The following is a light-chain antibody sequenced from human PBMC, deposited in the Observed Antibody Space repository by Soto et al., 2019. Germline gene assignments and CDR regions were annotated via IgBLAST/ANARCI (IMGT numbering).Light chain of an antibody. V-gene: IGKV1-39*01. Sequence: DIQMTQTPSSLSASVGDRVTITCRASQSISNYLNWYQQKPGKAPKFLIYGASSLQSGVPSRFSGSGSGTDFTLTISSLQPEDFATYNCQQSYTTPWTFGQGTKVAI. J-gene: IGKJ1*01. CDR1: QSISNY. CDR3: QQSYTTPWT. CDR2: GAS.